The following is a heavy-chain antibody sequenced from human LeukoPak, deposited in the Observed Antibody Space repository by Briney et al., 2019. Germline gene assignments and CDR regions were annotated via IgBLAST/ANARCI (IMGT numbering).Heavy chain of an antibody. CDR3: ARDYGDYYFFDY. V-gene: IGHV1-46*01. CDR2: INSSTGRT. D-gene: IGHD4-17*01. J-gene: IGHJ4*02. Sequence: GASVKVSCKASGYTFTIYYIHWVRQAPGQGLEWMGIINSSTGRTTYTQKFQDRVTMTRDTFTSTVYMELSSLTSEDTAVYYCARDYGDYYFFDYWGQGTLVTVSS. CDR1: GYTFTIYY.